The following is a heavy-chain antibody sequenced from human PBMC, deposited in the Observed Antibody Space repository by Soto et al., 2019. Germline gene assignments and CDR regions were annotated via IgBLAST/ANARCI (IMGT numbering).Heavy chain of an antibody. V-gene: IGHV4-34*01. CDR3: ARGFFELGSYYYGMDV. Sequence: SSETRSLTCGVYGGSFSGYYWSWIRQPPGKGLEWIGEINHSGSTNYNPSLKSRVTISVDTSKNQFSLKLSSVTAADTAVYYCARGFFELGSYYYGMDVWGQGTTVTVSS. CDR1: GGSFSGYY. CDR2: INHSGST. D-gene: IGHD7-27*01. J-gene: IGHJ6*02.